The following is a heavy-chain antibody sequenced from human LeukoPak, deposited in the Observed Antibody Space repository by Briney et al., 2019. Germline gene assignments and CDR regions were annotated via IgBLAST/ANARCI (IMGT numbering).Heavy chain of an antibody. CDR2: MNPNSGNT. Sequence: GASVKVSCKASGGTFSSYAISWVRQAPGQGLEWMGWMNPNSGNTGYAQKFQGRVTMTRNTSISTAYMELSSLRSEDTAVYYCARGRLWTTVVTLSYYYGMDVWGQGTTVTVSS. CDR1: GGTFSSYA. D-gene: IGHD4-23*01. J-gene: IGHJ6*02. CDR3: ARGRLWTTVVTLSYYYGMDV. V-gene: IGHV1-8*02.